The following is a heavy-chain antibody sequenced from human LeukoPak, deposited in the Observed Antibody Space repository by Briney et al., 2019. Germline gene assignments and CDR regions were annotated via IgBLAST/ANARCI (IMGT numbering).Heavy chain of an antibody. V-gene: IGHV1-46*01. CDR3: ASVYKHGMDV. CDR1: GYTFTSYY. D-gene: IGHD5-24*01. Sequence: ASVKVSCKASGYTFTSYYMHWVRQAPGQGLEWMAILNPSGGSSNYAQKFQGRATLTRATSTGTVYTELSSLRSEDTAVYYCASVYKHGMDVWGQGTTVIVSS. CDR2: LNPSGGSS. J-gene: IGHJ6*02.